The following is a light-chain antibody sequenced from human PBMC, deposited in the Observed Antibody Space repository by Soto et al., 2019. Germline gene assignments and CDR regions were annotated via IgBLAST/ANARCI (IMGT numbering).Light chain of an antibody. J-gene: IGKJ1*01. CDR3: QQSYSTPRT. CDR2: DAS. V-gene: IGKV1-39*01. Sequence: DIQMTQSPSSLSASVGDRVTITCRASQSITNSLNWYQQKRGEAPKVLIYDASRLQSGVPSRFSVSGSGTEFTLTISSLQPEDFATYYCQQSYSTPRTFGQGTKVEIK. CDR1: QSITNS.